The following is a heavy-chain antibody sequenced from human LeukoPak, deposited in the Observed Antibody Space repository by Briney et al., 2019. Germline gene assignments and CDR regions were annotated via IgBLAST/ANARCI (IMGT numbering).Heavy chain of an antibody. CDR1: GGTFSSYA. CDR3: ARATWSPVDYYDSHYYGMDV. Sequence: SVKVSCKASGGTFSSYAISWVRQAPGQGLEWMGRIIPILGIANYAQKFQGRVTITADKSTSTAYMELSSLRSEDTAVYYCARATWSPVDYYDSHYYGMDVWGQGTTVTVSS. CDR2: IIPILGIA. V-gene: IGHV1-69*04. D-gene: IGHD3-22*01. J-gene: IGHJ6*02.